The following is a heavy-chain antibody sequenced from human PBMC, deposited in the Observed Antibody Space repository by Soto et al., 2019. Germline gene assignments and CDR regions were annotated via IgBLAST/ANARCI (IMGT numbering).Heavy chain of an antibody. V-gene: IGHV1-69*13. CDR1: GGTFSSYA. D-gene: IGHD2-2*01. Sequence: SVKVSCKASGGTFSSYAISWVRQAPGQGLEWMGGIIPIFGTANYAQKFQGRVTITADESTSTAYMELSSLRSEDTAVYYCARYEYQLLSFSWFDPWGQGTLVTVSS. J-gene: IGHJ5*02. CDR2: IIPIFGTA. CDR3: ARYEYQLLSFSWFDP.